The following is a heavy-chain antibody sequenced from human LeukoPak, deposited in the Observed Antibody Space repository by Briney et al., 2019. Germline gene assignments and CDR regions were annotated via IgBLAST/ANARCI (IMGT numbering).Heavy chain of an antibody. CDR2: IRSKAYGGTT. J-gene: IGHJ4*02. CDR1: GFTFGDYA. V-gene: IGHV3-49*04. Sequence: GGSLRLSCTASGFTFGDYAMSWVRQAPGKGLEWVGFIRSKAYGGTTEYAASVKGRFTISRDDSKSIAYLQMNSLKTEDTAVYYCTRGPSSGWYYFDCWGQGTLVTVSS. CDR3: TRGPSSGWYYFDC. D-gene: IGHD6-19*01.